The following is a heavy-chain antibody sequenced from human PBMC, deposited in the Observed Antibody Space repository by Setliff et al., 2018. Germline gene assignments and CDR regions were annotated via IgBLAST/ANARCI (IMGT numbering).Heavy chain of an antibody. CDR2: INHSGST. Sequence: SETLSLTCAVYGGSFSGYYWSWIRQPPGKRREWIGEINHSGSTNYNPSLESRLSISLDTSEKRVVLELTNVGPLDTATYYCAHRWGREGFDFWGQGMLVTVSS. CDR3: AHRWGREGFDF. V-gene: IGHV4-34*01. D-gene: IGHD3-16*01. J-gene: IGHJ4*02. CDR1: GGSFSGYY.